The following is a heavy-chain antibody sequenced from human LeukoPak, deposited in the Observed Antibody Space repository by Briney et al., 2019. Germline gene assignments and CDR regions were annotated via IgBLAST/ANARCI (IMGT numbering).Heavy chain of an antibody. D-gene: IGHD2-15*01. V-gene: IGHV4-30-4*01. CDR3: TRGLPSDKIDY. J-gene: IGHJ4*02. CDR1: GGSISSGDYI. CDR2: MHYGGSP. Sequence: PSQTLSLTCTVSGGSISSGDYICTWIRQPPGKGLEWIGRMHYGGSPSYNPSPQSRVTISADTSKNQFSLSLYSVTAADTAVYYCTRGLPSDKIDYWGQGTLVTVSS.